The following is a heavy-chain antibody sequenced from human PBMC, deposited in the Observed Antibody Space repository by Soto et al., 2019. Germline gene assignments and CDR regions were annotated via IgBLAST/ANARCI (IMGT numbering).Heavy chain of an antibody. CDR3: VKGYSSSWYVWFDY. V-gene: IGHV3-64D*06. D-gene: IGHD6-13*01. J-gene: IGHJ4*02. CDR2: ISSSGGTT. Sequence: GGSLRLSCSASGFTFSNCAMHWVRQAPGTGLEYVSAISSSGGTTYYADSVKGRFTISRDNSKNTLYLQMSSLRAEDTAVYYCVKGYSSSWYVWFDYWGQGTLVTVSS. CDR1: GFTFSNCA.